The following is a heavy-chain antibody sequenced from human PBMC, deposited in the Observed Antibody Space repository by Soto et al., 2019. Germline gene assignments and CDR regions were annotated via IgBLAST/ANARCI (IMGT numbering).Heavy chain of an antibody. Sequence: GGSLRLSCAASGFTFSSYAMSWVRQAPGKGLEWVSAISGSGGSTYYADSVKGRFTISRDNSKDTLYLQMNSLRAEDTAVYYCAKSGVVVAAINYFDYWGQGTLVTVSS. V-gene: IGHV3-23*01. CDR1: GFTFSSYA. CDR2: ISGSGGST. CDR3: AKSGVVVAAINYFDY. J-gene: IGHJ4*02. D-gene: IGHD2-15*01.